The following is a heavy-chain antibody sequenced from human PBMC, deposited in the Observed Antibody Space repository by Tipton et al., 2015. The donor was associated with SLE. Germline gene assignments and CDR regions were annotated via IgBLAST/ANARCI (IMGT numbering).Heavy chain of an antibody. CDR3: ARAPFGGTDY. D-gene: IGHD4-23*01. J-gene: IGHJ4*02. CDR1: GGSISSGGYY. V-gene: IGHV4-31*03. Sequence: TLSLTCTVSGGSISSGGYYWSWIRQHPGKGLEWIGYIYYSGSTYYNPSLQSRITISVDTSKNQFSLKLSSVTAADTAVYYCARAPFGGTDYWGQGTLVTVSS. CDR2: IYYSGST.